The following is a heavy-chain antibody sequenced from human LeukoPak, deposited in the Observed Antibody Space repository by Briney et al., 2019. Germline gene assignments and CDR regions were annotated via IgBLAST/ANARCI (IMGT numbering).Heavy chain of an antibody. D-gene: IGHD1-26*01. V-gene: IGHV1-69*01. CDR2: IIPIFGTA. Sequence: ASVKVSCKASGGTFSSYAISWVRQAPGQGLEWMGGIIPIFGTANYAQKFQGRVTITADESTSTAYMELSSLRSEDTAVYYCAKDLGGSYPIFDYWGQGTLVTVSS. CDR1: GGTFSSYA. CDR3: AKDLGGSYPIFDY. J-gene: IGHJ4*02.